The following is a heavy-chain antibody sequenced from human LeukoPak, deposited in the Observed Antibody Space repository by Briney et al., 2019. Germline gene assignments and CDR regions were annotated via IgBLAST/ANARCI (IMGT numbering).Heavy chain of an antibody. J-gene: IGHJ4*02. CDR2: IWYDGSNK. D-gene: IGHD6-13*01. Sequence: GGSLRLSCAASGFTFSSYGMHWVRQAPGKGLEWVAVIWYDGSNKYYADSVKGRFTISGDNSKNTLYLQMNSLRAEDTAVYYCARDSAIAAAGGYFDYWGQGTLVTVSS. CDR3: ARDSAIAAAGGYFDY. CDR1: GFTFSSYG. V-gene: IGHV3-33*01.